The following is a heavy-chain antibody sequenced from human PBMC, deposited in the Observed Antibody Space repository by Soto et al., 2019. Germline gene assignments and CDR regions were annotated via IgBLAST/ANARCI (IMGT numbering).Heavy chain of an antibody. CDR2: IWYDGSNK. D-gene: IGHD6-13*01. Sequence: QVQLVESGGGVVQPGRSLRLSCAASGFTFSSYGMHWVRQAPGKGLEWVAVIWYDGSNKYYADSVKGRFTISRDNSKNTLYLQMNSLRAEDTAVYYCARAIAAAGKKDYFDYWGQGTLVTVSS. CDR1: GFTFSSYG. CDR3: ARAIAAAGKKDYFDY. V-gene: IGHV3-33*01. J-gene: IGHJ4*02.